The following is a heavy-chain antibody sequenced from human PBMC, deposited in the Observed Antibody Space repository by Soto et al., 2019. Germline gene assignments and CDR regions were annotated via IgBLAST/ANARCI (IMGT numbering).Heavy chain of an antibody. D-gene: IGHD3-22*01. CDR1: GGSISSYY. CDR3: ARDSGPDYYDRWFDP. V-gene: IGHV4-59*01. Sequence: PSETLSLTCTVSGGSISSYYWSWIRQPPGKGLEWIGYIYYSGSTNYNPSLKSRVTMSVDTSKNQFSLKLSSVTAADTAVYYCARDSGPDYYDRWFDPWGQGTLVTVSS. J-gene: IGHJ5*02. CDR2: IYYSGST.